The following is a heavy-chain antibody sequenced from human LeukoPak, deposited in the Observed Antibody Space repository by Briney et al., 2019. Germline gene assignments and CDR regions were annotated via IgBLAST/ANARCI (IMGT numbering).Heavy chain of an antibody. CDR2: IIPIFGTA. J-gene: IGHJ6*02. D-gene: IGHD2-2*01. CDR1: GGTFSSYA. CDR3: ARAVIPYCSSTSCWFPYYYGMDV. V-gene: IGHV1-69*13. Sequence: SVKVSCKASGGTFSSYAISWVRQAPGQGLEWMGGIIPIFGTANYAQKFQGRVTITADESTSTAYMELSSLRSEDTAVYYCARAVIPYCSSTSCWFPYYYGMDVWGQGTTVTVSS.